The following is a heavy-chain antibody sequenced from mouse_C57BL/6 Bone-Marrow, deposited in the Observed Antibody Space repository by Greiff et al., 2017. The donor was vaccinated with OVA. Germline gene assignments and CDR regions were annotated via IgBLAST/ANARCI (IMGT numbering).Heavy chain of an antibody. CDR3: ASPVTAQATYYYAMDY. Sequence: QVQLQQPGAELVKPGASVKLSYKASGYTFTSYWMHWVKQRPGRGLEWIGRIDPNSGGTKYNEKFKSKATLTVDKPSSTAYMQLSSLTSEDSAVYYSASPVTAQATYYYAMDYWGQGTSVTVSS. J-gene: IGHJ4*01. CDR2: IDPNSGGT. CDR1: GYTFTSYW. V-gene: IGHV1-72*01. D-gene: IGHD3-2*02.